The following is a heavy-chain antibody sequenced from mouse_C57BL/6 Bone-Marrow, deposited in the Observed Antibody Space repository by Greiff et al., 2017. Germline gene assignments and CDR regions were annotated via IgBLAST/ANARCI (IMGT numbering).Heavy chain of an antibody. V-gene: IGHV1-64*01. CDR1: GYTFTSYW. Sequence: QVQLQQPGAELVKPGASVKLSCTASGYTFTSYWMHWVKQRPGQGLEWIGMIHPNSGSTNYNEKFKSKATLTVDKSSSTAYMQLSSLTSEDSAFYYCAREGLSYDYDGVYFDDWGQGTTLTVSS. CDR3: AREGLSYDYDGVYFDD. D-gene: IGHD2-4*01. J-gene: IGHJ2*01. CDR2: IHPNSGST.